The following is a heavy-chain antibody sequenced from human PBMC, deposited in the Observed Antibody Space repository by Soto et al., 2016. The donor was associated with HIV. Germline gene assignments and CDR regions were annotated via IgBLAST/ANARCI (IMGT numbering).Heavy chain of an antibody. CDR2: ISAYNGNT. CDR3: ARRYYDSSGYYYVYSAFDI. D-gene: IGHD3-22*01. CDR1: GYTFTSYG. V-gene: IGHV1-18*01. J-gene: IGHJ3*02. Sequence: QVQLVQSGAELKKPGASVKVSCKASGYTFTSYGISWVRQAPGQGLEWMGWISAYNGNTNYAQKLQGRVTMTTDTSTSTAYMELRSLRSDDTAVYYCARRYYDSSGYYYVYSAFDIWGQGTMVTVSS.